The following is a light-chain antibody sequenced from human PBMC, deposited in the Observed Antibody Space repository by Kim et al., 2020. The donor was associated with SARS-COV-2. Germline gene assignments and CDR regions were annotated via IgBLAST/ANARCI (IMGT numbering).Light chain of an antibody. V-gene: IGLV3-1*01. CDR1: KLEDRY. CDR2: RDN. J-gene: IGLJ3*02. Sequence: SYELTQPPSVSVSPGQTTSITCSGDKLEDRYVSWYQQKPGQSPVMVIYRDNTRPSGISERFSGFNSGHTATLTISGTQGMDEADYFCQAWDTNTVVFGGG. CDR3: QAWDTNTVV.